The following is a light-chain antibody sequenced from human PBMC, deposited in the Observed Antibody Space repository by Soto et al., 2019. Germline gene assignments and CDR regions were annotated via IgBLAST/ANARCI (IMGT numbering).Light chain of an antibody. Sequence: QSVLTQPPSVSGSPGQSVTISCTGTSTDFVSYNRVSWYQQPPGTAPKLIIYEASNRPSGVPDRFSGSKSGNTASLTISGLQAAAEDAHYCSLYKSENTYVFGTGAKVTAL. CDR1: STDFVSYNR. CDR3: SLYKSENTYV. CDR2: EAS. J-gene: IGLJ1*01. V-gene: IGLV2-18*01.